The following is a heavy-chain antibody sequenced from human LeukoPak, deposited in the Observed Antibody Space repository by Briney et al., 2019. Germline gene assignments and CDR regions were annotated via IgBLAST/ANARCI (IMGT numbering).Heavy chain of an antibody. CDR2: IYYSGST. CDR3: ARAAEGYYFDY. J-gene: IGHJ4*02. Sequence: PSETLSLTCTVSGGSISIYYWSWIRQPPGKGLEWIGYIYYSGSTNYNPSLKSRVTISVDTSKNQFSLKLSSVTAADTAVYYCARAAEGYYFDYWGQGTLVTVSS. D-gene: IGHD6-19*01. V-gene: IGHV4-59*01. CDR1: GGSISIYY.